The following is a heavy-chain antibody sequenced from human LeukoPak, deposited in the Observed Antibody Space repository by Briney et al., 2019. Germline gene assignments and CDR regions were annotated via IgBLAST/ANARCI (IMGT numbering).Heavy chain of an antibody. CDR2: ISSSGGGT. J-gene: IGHJ4*02. CDR1: GFTFSSYA. D-gene: IGHD4-11*01. CDR3: ATQAYSFDY. V-gene: IGHV3-23*01. Sequence: GGSLRLSCAASGFTFSSYAMSWVRQAPGKGLEWVSTISSSGGGTYYADSVRGRFTVSRANSKHTLYLQMNRLRAEDTAVYYCATQAYSFDYWGQGTLVTVSS.